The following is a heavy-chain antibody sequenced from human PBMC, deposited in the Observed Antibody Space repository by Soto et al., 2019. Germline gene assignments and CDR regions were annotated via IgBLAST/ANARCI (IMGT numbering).Heavy chain of an antibody. D-gene: IGHD3-9*01. J-gene: IGHJ6*03. CDR2: IYWDDDK. Sequence: QITLKESGPTLVKPTQTLKLTCTFSGFSLSTSGVGVGWIRQPPGKALEWLALIYWDDDKRYSPSLKSRLTITKDTSKNQVVLTMTNMDPVDTATYYCAHSHYDILTGYYSFYYYYYMDVWGKGTTVTVSS. CDR3: AHSHYDILTGYYSFYYYYYMDV. V-gene: IGHV2-5*02. CDR1: GFSLSTSGVG.